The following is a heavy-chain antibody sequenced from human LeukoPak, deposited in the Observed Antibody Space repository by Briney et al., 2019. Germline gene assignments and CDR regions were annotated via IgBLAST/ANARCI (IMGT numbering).Heavy chain of an antibody. CDR2: ISGSGVST. CDR1: GFTFSSYA. CDR3: AKGGPTGSSYFDF. J-gene: IGHJ4*02. D-gene: IGHD1-26*01. Sequence: PGGSLRLSCAASGFTFSSYAMSWVRQAPGKGLEWVSAISGSGVSTYYADSVKGRFTVSRDNSKNTLYLQMSSLRAEDTAVYYCAKGGPTGSSYFDFWGQGTLVTVSS. V-gene: IGHV3-23*01.